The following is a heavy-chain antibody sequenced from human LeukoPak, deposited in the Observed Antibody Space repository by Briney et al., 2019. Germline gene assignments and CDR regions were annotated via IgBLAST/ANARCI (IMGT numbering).Heavy chain of an antibody. CDR3: ARTSPTSHFDF. CDR2: INGDGRSS. V-gene: IGHV3-74*01. J-gene: IGHJ4*02. D-gene: IGHD3-16*01. Sequence: GGSLRLSCAASGFTYTTYWTHWVRQAPGKGLVWVSRINGDGRSSNYADSVKGRFTISRDNARNTLYLQMNSLRAEDTALYYCARTSPTSHFDFWGQGTLVTVSS. CDR1: GFTYTTYW.